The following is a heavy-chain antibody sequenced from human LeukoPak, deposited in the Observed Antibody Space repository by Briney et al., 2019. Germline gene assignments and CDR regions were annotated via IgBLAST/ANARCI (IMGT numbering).Heavy chain of an antibody. CDR3: IYSSNWYYFDY. CDR2: IYYSGRT. Sequence: SETLSLTCTVSGGSISSSRYYWGWIRQPPGKGLEWIGSIYYSGRTYYNPSLKSRVTISVDTSKNQFSLKLSSLTAADTAVYYCIYSSNWYYFDYWGQGTLVTVSS. V-gene: IGHV4-39*01. J-gene: IGHJ4*02. CDR1: GGSISSSRYY. D-gene: IGHD6-13*01.